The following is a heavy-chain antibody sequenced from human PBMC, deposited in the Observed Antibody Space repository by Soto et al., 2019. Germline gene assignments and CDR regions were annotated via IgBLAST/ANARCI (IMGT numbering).Heavy chain of an antibody. CDR1: GYTFTSYG. D-gene: IGHD2-2*02. V-gene: IGHV1-18*04. J-gene: IGHJ6*02. Sequence: ASVKVSCKASGYTFTSYGISWVRQAPGQGLEWMGWISAYNGNTNYAQKLQGRVTMTTDTSTSTAYMELRSLRSDDTAVYYCARLKGAAIPRGYYYYGMDVWGQGTTVTVSS. CDR2: ISAYNGNT. CDR3: ARLKGAAIPRGYYYYGMDV.